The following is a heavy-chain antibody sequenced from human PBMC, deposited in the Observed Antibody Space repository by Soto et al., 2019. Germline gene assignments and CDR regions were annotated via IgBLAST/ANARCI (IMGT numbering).Heavy chain of an antibody. CDR1: GGSIISYY. CDR3: ARALTVEDYCGGDCYYYLDV. J-gene: IGHJ6*03. Sequence: PSETLCLTCTVSGGSIISYYWSWIRQPPGKGLEWIGYIYYSGSTNYNPSLKSRVTISVDTSKNQFSLKLSSVTAADTAVYYCARALTVEDYCGGDCYYYLDVWGKGTTVTVSS. D-gene: IGHD2-21*01. V-gene: IGHV4-59*01. CDR2: IYYSGST.